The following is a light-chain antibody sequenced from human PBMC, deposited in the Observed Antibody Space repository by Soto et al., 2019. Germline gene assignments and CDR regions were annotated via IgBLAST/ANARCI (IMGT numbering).Light chain of an antibody. V-gene: IGKV3-15*01. CDR2: GAS. CDR1: QSVSTN. J-gene: IGKJ5*01. Sequence: EIVMTQSPTTLSVSPGEMATLSCSASQSVSTNLAWYQQKPGQVPSLLIYGASTRASGIPARFSGSGSGTEFTLTIGSLQSEDFAVYYCQQYSSSPPFGQGTRLEIK. CDR3: QQYSSSPP.